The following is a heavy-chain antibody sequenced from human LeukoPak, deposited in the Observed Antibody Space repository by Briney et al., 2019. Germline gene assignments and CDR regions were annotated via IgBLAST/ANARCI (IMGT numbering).Heavy chain of an antibody. J-gene: IGHJ4*02. CDR1: GGSISSYY. CDR2: IYYSGST. V-gene: IGHV4-59*01. D-gene: IGHD3-3*01. Sequence: SETLSLTCTVSGGSISSYYWSWIRQPPGKGLEWIGYIYYSGSTNYNPSLKSRVTISVDTSKNQFSLKLSSVTAADTAVYYRARGGRTIFGVVYLDYWGQGTLVTVSS. CDR3: ARGGRTIFGVVYLDY.